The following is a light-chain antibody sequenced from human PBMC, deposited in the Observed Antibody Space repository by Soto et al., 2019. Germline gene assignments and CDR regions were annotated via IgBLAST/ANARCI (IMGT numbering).Light chain of an antibody. Sequence: QSALTRPASVSGSPGQSITISCTGTSSDVGGYNYVSWYQQHPGKAPKLMIYDVSNRPSGVSDRFSGSKSGNTASLTISGLQAEDEADYYCSSYTRSSTLVFGGGTKLTVL. CDR3: SSYTRSSTLV. V-gene: IGLV2-14*01. CDR1: SSDVGGYNY. J-gene: IGLJ2*01. CDR2: DVS.